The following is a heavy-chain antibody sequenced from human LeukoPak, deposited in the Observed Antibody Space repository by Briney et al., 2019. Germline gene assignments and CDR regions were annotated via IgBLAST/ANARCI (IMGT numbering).Heavy chain of an antibody. CDR2: VSGSGGST. V-gene: IGHV3-23*01. CDR1: AFTFSSDG. CDR3: AKPYMVRGVIQRFDP. D-gene: IGHD3-10*01. J-gene: IGHJ5*02. Sequence: GGSLRLSCTASAFTFSSDGVSWVRQGPRKGLGSGSAVSGSGGSTYSADSVKGRFTISRDNSKNTLYLQMNSLRAEDTAVYYCAKPYMVRGVIQRFDPWGQGTLVTVSS.